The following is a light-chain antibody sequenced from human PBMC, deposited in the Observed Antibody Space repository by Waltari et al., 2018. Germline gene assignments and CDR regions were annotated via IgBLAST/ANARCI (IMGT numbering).Light chain of an antibody. CDR2: VAS. V-gene: IGKV1-39*01. Sequence: DIQMTQSPSSLPASVGDRVTITCRSSQSISNYLNWYQPKPGEAPKLLVYVASNLPRAVPSRFSGSGSETDFTLTISSLQLEDFATYYCQQSYNAPYTFGQGTNVEIK. J-gene: IGKJ2*01. CDR3: QQSYNAPYT. CDR1: QSISNY.